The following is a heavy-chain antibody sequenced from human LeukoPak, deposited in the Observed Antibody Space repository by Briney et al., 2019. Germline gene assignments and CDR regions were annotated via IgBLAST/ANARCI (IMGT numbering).Heavy chain of an antibody. CDR1: GGSISSYY. CDR2: IYYSGST. D-gene: IGHD6-13*01. CDR3: ARTPGIAAFDY. Sequence: PSETLSLTCTVSGGSISSYYWSWIRQPPGKGLEWIGYIYYSGSTNYNPSLKSRVTISVDTSKNQFSLKLSSVTAADTAVYYCARTPGIAAFDYWSQGTLVTLSS. J-gene: IGHJ4*02. V-gene: IGHV4-59*01.